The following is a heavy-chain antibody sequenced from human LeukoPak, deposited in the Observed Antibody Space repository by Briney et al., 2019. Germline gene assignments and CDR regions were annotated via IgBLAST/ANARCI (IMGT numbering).Heavy chain of an antibody. CDR3: ATVDILTGYFGLY. V-gene: IGHV1-24*01. CDR2: FDPEDGET. J-gene: IGHJ4*02. Sequence: GASGKVSCKVSGYTLTELSMNWVRQAPGKGLGWRGGFDPEDGETIYAQKFQGRVTMTEDTSTDTAYMELSSLRSEDTAVYYCATVDILTGYFGLYWGQGTLVTVSS. CDR1: GYTLTELS. D-gene: IGHD3-9*01.